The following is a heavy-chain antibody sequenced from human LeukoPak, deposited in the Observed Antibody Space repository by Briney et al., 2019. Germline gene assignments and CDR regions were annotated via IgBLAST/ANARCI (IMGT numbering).Heavy chain of an antibody. Sequence: GGSLRLSCAASGLTFSRYAMNWVRQAPGKGLEWVSSITGSGGNTYYADSVKGRFTISRDNSKNTLYLQMNSLRAEDTAVYYCAKSRLTDYFDSSGYEFDYWGQGTLVTVSS. CDR2: ITGSGGNT. D-gene: IGHD3-22*01. CDR3: AKSRLTDYFDSSGYEFDY. V-gene: IGHV3-23*01. J-gene: IGHJ4*02. CDR1: GLTFSRYA.